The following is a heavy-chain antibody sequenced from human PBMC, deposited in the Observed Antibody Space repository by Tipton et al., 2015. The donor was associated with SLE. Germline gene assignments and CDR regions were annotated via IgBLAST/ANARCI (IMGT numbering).Heavy chain of an antibody. Sequence: SLRLSCAASGFTFSLYAMSWVRQTPGKGLEWVSAISASGSNTYFADSVKGRCTISRDNHKNTLFLQMNSLTADDTAVYYCAKKAAQFDWLSLPHYFDYWGRGTLVTVSS. CDR3: AKKAAQFDWLSLPHYFDY. J-gene: IGHJ4*02. D-gene: IGHD3-9*01. V-gene: IGHV3-23*01. CDR2: ISASGSNT. CDR1: GFTFSLYA.